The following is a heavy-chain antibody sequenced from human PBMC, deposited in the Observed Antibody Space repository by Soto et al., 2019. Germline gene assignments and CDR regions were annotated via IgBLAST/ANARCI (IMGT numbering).Heavy chain of an antibody. V-gene: IGHV3-30*18. CDR2: ISYDGSNR. CDR3: AKVWSPRFTYFYYGLDV. Sequence: VQLVESGGGVVQPGRSLRLSCAASGFTLSYYGMHWVRQTPGKGLEWVAVISYDGSNRDYADSVKGRFTISRDNSKNTLYRQMNSLRAEDTTVYYCAKVWSPRFTYFYYGLDVWGQGTTVTVSS. D-gene: IGHD2-21*01. CDR1: GFTLSYYG. J-gene: IGHJ6*02.